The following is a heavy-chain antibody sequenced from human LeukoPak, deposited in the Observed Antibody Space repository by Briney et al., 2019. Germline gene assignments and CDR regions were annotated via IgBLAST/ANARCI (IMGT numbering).Heavy chain of an antibody. CDR3: AKSYGSGSRFEY. Sequence: PGGSLRLSCAVSGFTFRNYVMNWVRQAPGKGPEWVSSISNSGGSTHYADSVKGRFTISRDNSKNMLYLQMNSLRAEDTAVYYCAKSYGSGSRFEYWGQGTLVTVSS. J-gene: IGHJ4*02. V-gene: IGHV3-23*01. D-gene: IGHD3-10*01. CDR1: GFTFRNYV. CDR2: ISNSGGST.